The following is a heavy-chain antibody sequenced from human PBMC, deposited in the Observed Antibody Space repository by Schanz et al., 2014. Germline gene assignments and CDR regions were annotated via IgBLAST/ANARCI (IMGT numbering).Heavy chain of an antibody. V-gene: IGHV3-23*04. CDR1: GFTFNNYD. CDR3: AKVWGSDYFYPFDY. CDR2: ISGGGGSA. J-gene: IGHJ4*02. Sequence: EVQLVESGGGFEQPGGSLRLSCAASGFTFNNYDMNWVRLVPGKGLECVSGISGGGGSAYYADSVKGRFTISRDNSKNTLYLQMSSLRAEDTAVYYCAKVWGSDYFYPFDYWGQGTLVTVSS. D-gene: IGHD3-22*01.